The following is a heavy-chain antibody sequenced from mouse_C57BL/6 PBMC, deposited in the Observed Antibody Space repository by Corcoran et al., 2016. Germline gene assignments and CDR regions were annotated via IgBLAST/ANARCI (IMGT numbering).Heavy chain of an antibody. V-gene: IGHV13-2*01. CDR1: GFTFSDYR. CDR3: SRGNSEGFPY. Sequence: QVQLVETGGDLVRPGNSLKLSCVTSGFTFSDYRMHWLRQPPGKRLEWIAVIPVKSDNFGANYAESVKGRFAISRDDSKSSVYLELNRLREEDTATYFCSRGNSEGFPYWGQGTLVTVSA. J-gene: IGHJ3*01. D-gene: IGHD2-1*01. CDR2: IPVKSDNFGA.